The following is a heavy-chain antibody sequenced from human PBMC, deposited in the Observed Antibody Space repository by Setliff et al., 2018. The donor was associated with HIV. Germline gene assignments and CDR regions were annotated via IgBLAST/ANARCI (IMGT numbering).Heavy chain of an antibody. CDR1: GFAFSSYA. D-gene: IGHD6-13*01. Sequence: PGGSLRLSCSASGFAFSSYAMSWVRQAPGKGLEWVSVIYIGGSTFYTDSVKGRFTISRDNSKNTLYLHMNSLRAEDTAVYYCATLRQQLITGWFDPWGQGTLVTVSS. J-gene: IGHJ5*02. CDR2: IYIGGST. CDR3: ATLRQQLITGWFDP. V-gene: IGHV3-53*01.